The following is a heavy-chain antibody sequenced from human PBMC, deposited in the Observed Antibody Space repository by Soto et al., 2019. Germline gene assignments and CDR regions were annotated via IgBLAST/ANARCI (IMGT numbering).Heavy chain of an antibody. CDR3: VRRVSGNYDY. Sequence: EVQLAESGGGMVQPGGSLRLSCVASGFTFSSYDMHWVRQAPGKGLEYVSSISSNGSTTYYGNSVKGRFTISRDNSKNPLYLQMGSLRAEYMAVYYCVRRVSGNYDYWGQGTLVNVSS. J-gene: IGHJ4*02. D-gene: IGHD1-7*01. V-gene: IGHV3-64*01. CDR2: ISSNGSTT. CDR1: GFTFSSYD.